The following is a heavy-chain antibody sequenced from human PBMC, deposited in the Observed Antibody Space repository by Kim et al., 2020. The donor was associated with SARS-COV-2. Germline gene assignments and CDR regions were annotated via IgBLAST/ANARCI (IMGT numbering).Heavy chain of an antibody. V-gene: IGHV3-7*01. J-gene: IGHJ4*02. Sequence: GGSLRLSCAASGFTFSNYRMNWVRQAPGKGLEWVANINQDGSEKYYVDSVRGRFTISRDNAKNSLYLQMNSLRAEDTAVYYCARGGRFYYGYWGQGSQVT. CDR3: ARGGRFYYGY. D-gene: IGHD3-10*01. CDR2: INQDGSEK. CDR1: GFTFSNYR.